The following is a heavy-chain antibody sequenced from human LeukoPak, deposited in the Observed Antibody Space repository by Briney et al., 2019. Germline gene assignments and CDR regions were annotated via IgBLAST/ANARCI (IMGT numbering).Heavy chain of an antibody. D-gene: IGHD2-2*01. J-gene: IGHJ3*02. CDR1: GGSFSDYY. CDR2: INHRGNT. Sequence: SETLSLTCAVFGGSFSDYYWSWIRQSPGKGLEWIGEINHRGNTNYNPSLKSRVTISVDTSKNQFSLKLSSLTAADTAVYYCARDRYCTSTSCYPDAFDIWGQGQWSPSLQ. V-gene: IGHV4-34*01. CDR3: ARDRYCTSTSCYPDAFDI.